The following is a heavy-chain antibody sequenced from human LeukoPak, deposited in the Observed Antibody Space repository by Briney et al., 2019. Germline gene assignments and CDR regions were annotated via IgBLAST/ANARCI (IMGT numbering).Heavy chain of an antibody. V-gene: IGHV3-53*01. Sequence: GGSLRLSCAASGFTVSSNYMSWVRQAPGKGLEWVSVIYSGGSTYYADSVKGRFTIPRDNSKNTLYLQMNSLRAEDTAVYYCARGDSSGYLFDYWGQGTLVTVSS. CDR2: IYSGGST. CDR3: ARGDSSGYLFDY. D-gene: IGHD3-22*01. CDR1: GFTVSSNY. J-gene: IGHJ4*02.